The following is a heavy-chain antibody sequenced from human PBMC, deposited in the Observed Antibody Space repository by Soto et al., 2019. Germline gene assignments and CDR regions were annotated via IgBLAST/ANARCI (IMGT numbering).Heavy chain of an antibody. Sequence: TLSLTCTVSGGSISSGGYYWSWIRQHPGKGLEWIGYIYYSGSTYYNPSLKSRVTISVDTSKNLFSLKLSSVTAADTAVYYCARVCSSSWSFYYYYYMDVWGKGTTVTAP. CDR2: IYYSGST. CDR1: GGSISSGGYY. V-gene: IGHV4-31*03. D-gene: IGHD6-13*01. J-gene: IGHJ6*03. CDR3: ARVCSSSWSFYYYYYMDV.